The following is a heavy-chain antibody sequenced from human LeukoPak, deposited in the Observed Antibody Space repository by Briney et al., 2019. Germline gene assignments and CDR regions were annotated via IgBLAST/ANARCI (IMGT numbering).Heavy chain of an antibody. CDR2: ISGSAEST. Sequence: GGSLRLSCAASGFTFSNYAMGWVRQAPGEGLEWVSGISGSAESTYYADSVKGRFTISRDNSKNTLYLHMNSLRAEDTAVYFCAKDLDSSGYYLYFDDWGQGTQVTVSS. CDR1: GFTFSNYA. V-gene: IGHV3-23*01. CDR3: AKDLDSSGYYLYFDD. J-gene: IGHJ4*02. D-gene: IGHD3-22*01.